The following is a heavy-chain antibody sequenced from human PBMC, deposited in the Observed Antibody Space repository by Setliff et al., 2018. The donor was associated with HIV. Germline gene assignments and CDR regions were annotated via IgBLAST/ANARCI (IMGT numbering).Heavy chain of an antibody. CDR2: ISSDGSNK. Sequence: GGSLRLSCAASGFTFSRYGMHWVRQAPGKGLEWVAVISSDGSNKYYADSVKGRFTISRDNSKNTLYLQMNSLRPEDTAVYYCARVSQSGLYVLQDAFDVWGQGTPVTVSS. J-gene: IGHJ3*01. V-gene: IGHV3-30*07. CDR1: GFTFSRYG. D-gene: IGHD3-16*01. CDR3: ARVSQSGLYVLQDAFDV.